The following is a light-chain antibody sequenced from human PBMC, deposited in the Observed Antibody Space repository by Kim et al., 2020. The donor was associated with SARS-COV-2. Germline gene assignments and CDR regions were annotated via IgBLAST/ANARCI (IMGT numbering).Light chain of an antibody. CDR3: TSYAGSNWV. CDR1: SSDVGDYNI. Sequence: PGQSVTISCTETSSDVGDYNIVSWYQQHPGKAPKLMIYFVSKRPSGVPDRFSGSKSGNTASLTVSGLQADDEADYYCTSYAGSNWVFGGGTQLTVL. CDR2: FVS. J-gene: IGLJ3*02. V-gene: IGLV2-8*01.